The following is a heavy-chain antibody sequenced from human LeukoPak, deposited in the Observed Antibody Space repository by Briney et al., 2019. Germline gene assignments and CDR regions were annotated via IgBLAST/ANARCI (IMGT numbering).Heavy chain of an antibody. Sequence: SEALSLTCAVYGGSFNDNYWTWIRQPPGKGLEWIGEINHSGSTNYNPSLKSRVTISVDTSKNQFSLKLSSVTAADTAVYYCARSSGWYAHYYMDVWGKGTTVTISS. CDR2: INHSGST. V-gene: IGHV4-34*01. D-gene: IGHD6-19*01. CDR3: ARSSGWYAHYYMDV. J-gene: IGHJ6*03. CDR1: GGSFNDNY.